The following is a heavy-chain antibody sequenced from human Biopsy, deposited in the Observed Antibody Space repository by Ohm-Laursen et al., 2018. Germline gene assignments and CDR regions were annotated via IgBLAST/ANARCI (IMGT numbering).Heavy chain of an antibody. CDR2: ISGYNGNT. CDR1: GYFFSSYG. D-gene: IGHD1-26*01. CDR3: VRGTGSQYFDY. J-gene: IGHJ4*02. V-gene: IGHV1-18*01. Sequence: SVKVSCKASGYFFSSYGLNWVRQAPGQGLEWMGRISGYNGNTNYAQKFQGRVTMTIDPSASTAYLELRSLRSDDTAFYYCVRGTGSQYFDYWGQGTLVTVSS.